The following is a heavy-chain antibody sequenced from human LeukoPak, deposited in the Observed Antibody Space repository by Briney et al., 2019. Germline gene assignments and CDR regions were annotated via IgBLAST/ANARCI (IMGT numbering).Heavy chain of an antibody. J-gene: IGHJ4*02. V-gene: IGHV4-59*01. D-gene: IGHD1-26*01. CDR1: GGSISSYY. CDR3: ASGPPVGADLGFFDY. CDR2: IYYSGST. Sequence: PSETLSLTCTVSGGSISSYYWSWIRQPPGKGLEWIGYIYYSGSTNYNPSLKSRVTISVDTSKNQFSLKLSSVTAADTAVYYCASGPPVGADLGFFDYWGQGTLVTVSS.